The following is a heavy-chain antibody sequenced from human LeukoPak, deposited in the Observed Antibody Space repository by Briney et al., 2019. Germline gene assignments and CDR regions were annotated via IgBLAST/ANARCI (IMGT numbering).Heavy chain of an antibody. Sequence: GGSQRLSCAASGFMFSGYWMTWVRQAPGKGLEWAANIKGDGSETSYVTSVRGRFTISRDNAKNSLYLQMNNLRVEDTAVYYCAREEVKSFDNWGQGTLVTVSS. CDR2: IKGDGSET. CDR3: AREEVKSFDN. CDR1: GFMFSGYW. J-gene: IGHJ5*02. V-gene: IGHV3-7*03.